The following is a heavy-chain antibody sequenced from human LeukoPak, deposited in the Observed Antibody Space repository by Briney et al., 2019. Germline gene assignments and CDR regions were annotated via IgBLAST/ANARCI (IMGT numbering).Heavy chain of an antibody. CDR1: GYTFTDYY. J-gene: IGHJ5*02. CDR3: ARSYFDVLTNYYMWLAP. Sequence: ASVKVSCKASGYTFTDYYIHWVRQAPGQGLEWMGWINLNSGDTYYAQNFQDRATMTGDTSISTAYLELSSLRSDDTAVFYCARSYFDVLTNYYMWLAPWGQGTLVTVSS. D-gene: IGHD3-9*01. CDR2: INLNSGDT. V-gene: IGHV1-2*02.